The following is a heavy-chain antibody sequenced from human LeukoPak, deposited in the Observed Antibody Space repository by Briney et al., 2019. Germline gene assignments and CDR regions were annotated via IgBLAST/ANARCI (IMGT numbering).Heavy chain of an antibody. CDR1: GYTFTGYY. Sequence: GASVKASCKASGYTFTGYYMHWVRQAPGQGLEWMGWINPNSGGTNYAQEFQGRVTMTRDTSISTAYMELSRLRSDDTAVYYCAIGFWSGYYFDYWGQGTLVTVSS. CDR2: INPNSGGT. CDR3: AIGFWSGYYFDY. D-gene: IGHD3-3*01. J-gene: IGHJ4*02. V-gene: IGHV1-2*02.